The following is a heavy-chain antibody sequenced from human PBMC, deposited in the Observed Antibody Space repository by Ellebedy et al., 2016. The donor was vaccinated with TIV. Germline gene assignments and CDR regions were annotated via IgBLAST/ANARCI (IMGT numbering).Heavy chain of an antibody. J-gene: IGHJ4*02. V-gene: IGHV3-23*01. CDR2: ISGSGGST. Sequence: GESLKISCAASGFTFSSYAMSWVRQAPGKGLEWVSAISGSGGSTYYADSVKGRFTISRDNSKNTLYLQMNSLRAEDTAVYYCAPIAARILDYWGQGTLVTVSS. D-gene: IGHD6-6*01. CDR1: GFTFSSYA. CDR3: APIAARILDY.